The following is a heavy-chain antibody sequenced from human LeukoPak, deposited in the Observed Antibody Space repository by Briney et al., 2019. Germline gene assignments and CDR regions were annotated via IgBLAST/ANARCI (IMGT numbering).Heavy chain of an antibody. D-gene: IGHD1-26*01. Sequence: GGSLRLSCAASGFTFSSYAMSWVRQAPGKGLEWVSAISGSGGSTYYADSVKGRFTISRDNSKNTLYLQMNSLRAEDTAVYYCAKDRSGATPRPLYYFDCWGQGTLVTVSS. CDR2: ISGSGGST. V-gene: IGHV3-23*01. CDR1: GFTFSSYA. J-gene: IGHJ4*02. CDR3: AKDRSGATPRPLYYFDC.